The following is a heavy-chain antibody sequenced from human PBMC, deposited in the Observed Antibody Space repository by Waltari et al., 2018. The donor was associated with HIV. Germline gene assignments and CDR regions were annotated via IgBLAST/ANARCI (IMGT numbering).Heavy chain of an antibody. J-gene: IGHJ1*01. Sequence: GGGLVQPGGSLRLSCAASGFTFSSYWMHWVRQAPGKGLVWVSRINSDGSITSHADSVKGRFTISRDNARNTLYLQMNSLGAEDTAMYYCAKGGTSGYTFGFGRWGQGTLVTVSS. CDR1: GFTFSSYW. CDR3: AKGGTSGYTFGFGR. CDR2: INSDGSIT. D-gene: IGHD5-18*01. V-gene: IGHV3-74*01.